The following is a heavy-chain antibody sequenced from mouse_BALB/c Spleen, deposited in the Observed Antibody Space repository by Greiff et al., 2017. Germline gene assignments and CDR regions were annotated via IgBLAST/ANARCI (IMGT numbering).Heavy chain of an antibody. V-gene: IGHV1-87*01. D-gene: IGHD4-1*01. Sequence: VQLQQSGAELARPGASVKLSCKASGYTFTSYWMQWVKQRPGQGLEWIGAIYPGDGDTRYTQKFKGKATLTADKSSSTAYMQLSSLASEDSAVYYCARSNWDGWDYWGQGTTLTVSS. J-gene: IGHJ2*01. CDR2: IYPGDGDT. CDR1: GYTFTSYW. CDR3: ARSNWDGWDY.